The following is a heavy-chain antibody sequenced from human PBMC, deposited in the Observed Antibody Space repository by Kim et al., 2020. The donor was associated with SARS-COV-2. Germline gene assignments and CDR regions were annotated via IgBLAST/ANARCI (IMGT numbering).Heavy chain of an antibody. CDR2: IIPIFGTA. CDR3: AREGPYLITGTNNWFDP. Sequence: SVKVSCKASGGTFSSYAISWVRQAPGQGLEWMGGIIPIFGTANYAQKFQGRVTITADESTSTAYMELSSLRSEDTAVYYCAREGPYLITGTNNWFDPWGQGTLVTVSS. V-gene: IGHV1-69*13. CDR1: GGTFSSYA. D-gene: IGHD1-7*01. J-gene: IGHJ5*02.